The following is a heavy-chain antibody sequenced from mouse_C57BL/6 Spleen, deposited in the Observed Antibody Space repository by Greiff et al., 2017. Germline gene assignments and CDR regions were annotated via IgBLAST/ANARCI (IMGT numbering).Heavy chain of an antibody. D-gene: IGHD2-13*01. Sequence: EVQLVESGGGLVKPGGSLKLSCAASGFTFSDYGLHWVRQAPEKGLEWVAYISSVSSTIYYADTVKGRFTISRDTAKNTLFLQMTSLRSEDTAMDYCARKFRLAMDYWGQGTSVTVSS. CDR3: ARKFRLAMDY. CDR2: ISSVSSTI. V-gene: IGHV5-17*01. CDR1: GFTFSDYG. J-gene: IGHJ4*01.